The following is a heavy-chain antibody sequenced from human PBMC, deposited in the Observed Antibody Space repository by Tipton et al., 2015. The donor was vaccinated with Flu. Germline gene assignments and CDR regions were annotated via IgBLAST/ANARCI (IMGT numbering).Heavy chain of an antibody. CDR3: ARGVVTALTKGWYFDL. Sequence: TLSLTCTVSGGSISSSSYYWGWIRQPPGKGLEWIGSIYYSGSTYYNPSLKSRVTISVDTSKNQSSLKLSSVTAADTAVYYCARGVVTALTKGWYFDLWGRGTLVTVSS. V-gene: IGHV4-39*07. D-gene: IGHD2-21*02. J-gene: IGHJ2*01. CDR2: IYYSGST. CDR1: GGSISSSSYY.